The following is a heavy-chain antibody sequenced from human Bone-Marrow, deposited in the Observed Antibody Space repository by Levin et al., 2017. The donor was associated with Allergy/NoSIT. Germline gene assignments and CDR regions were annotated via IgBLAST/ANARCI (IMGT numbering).Heavy chain of an antibody. J-gene: IGHJ4*02. CDR3: ATGVDSGTYWPLGS. CDR1: GFNFDEFV. Sequence: PGESLKISCVTSGFNFDEFVMHWVRQSPGKGLQWVSLISWDGLRSDYADSVQGRFTISRDNKKNSLFLHMKSLRPEDTALYFCATGVDSGTYWPLGSWGLGTLVTVSS. CDR2: ISWDGLRS. D-gene: IGHD1-26*01. V-gene: IGHV3-43D*04.